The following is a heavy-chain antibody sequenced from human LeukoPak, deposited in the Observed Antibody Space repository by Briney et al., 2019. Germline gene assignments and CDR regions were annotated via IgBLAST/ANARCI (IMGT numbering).Heavy chain of an antibody. V-gene: IGHV4-30-4*01. CDR3: AREMDAHPRTLD. J-gene: IGHJ4*02. D-gene: IGHD3/OR15-3a*01. Sequence: SETLSLTCTVSGASIRSGDYYWSWIRQPPGKGLEWIGYIYYSGSTYYNPSLMSRLTISIDTSKNQFSLNLSSVTAADTAVYYCAREMDAHPRTLDWGQGTLVTVSS. CDR2: IYYSGST. CDR1: GASIRSGDYY.